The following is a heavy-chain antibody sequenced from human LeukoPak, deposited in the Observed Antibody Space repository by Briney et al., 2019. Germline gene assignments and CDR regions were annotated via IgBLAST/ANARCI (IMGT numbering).Heavy chain of an antibody. Sequence: GGSLRLSCSASGFTFSDYDMNWARQAPGKGLEWVSSISGLSTHIYYGDSVKGRFSISRDNAKNSVYLQMNSLGVEDTAIYYCGRAFPPLRTSSAGDLWGQGILVTVSS. CDR1: GFTFSDYD. CDR2: ISGLSTHI. J-gene: IGHJ4*02. D-gene: IGHD3-16*01. V-gene: IGHV3-69-1*02. CDR3: GRAFPPLRTSSAGDL.